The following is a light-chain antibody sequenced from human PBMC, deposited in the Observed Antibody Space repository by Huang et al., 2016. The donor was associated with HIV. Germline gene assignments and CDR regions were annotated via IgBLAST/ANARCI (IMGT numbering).Light chain of an antibody. J-gene: IGKJ1*01. Sequence: DIQMTQSPSTLSASVGDSVTITCRASQSISDFLAWSHQKPGEAPNLLIYKASSLEGGVPPRFSGSGSGTEFTLTISSLQADDVATYYCQQYNNYPWTFGQGTLVEIK. CDR2: KAS. CDR3: QQYNNYPWT. V-gene: IGKV1-5*03. CDR1: QSISDF.